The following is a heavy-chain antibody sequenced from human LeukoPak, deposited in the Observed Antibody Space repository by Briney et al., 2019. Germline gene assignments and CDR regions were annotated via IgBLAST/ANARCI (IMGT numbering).Heavy chain of an antibody. D-gene: IGHD7-27*01. CDR3: AKDMGNSNYNWFDS. CDR1: GFTFDDYA. CDR2: IIWNSGYI. J-gene: IGHJ5*01. V-gene: IGHV3-9*01. Sequence: PGGSLRLSCAASGFTFDDYAMHWVRQAPGKGLEWVSGIIWNSGYIAYADSVKGRFPISRDNAKNSLYLQMNSLRAEDTALYYCAKDMGNSNYNWFDSWGQGTLVTVSS.